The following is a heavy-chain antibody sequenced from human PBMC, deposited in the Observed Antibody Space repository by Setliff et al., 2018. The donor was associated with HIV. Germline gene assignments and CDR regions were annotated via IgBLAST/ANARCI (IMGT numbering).Heavy chain of an antibody. CDR1: GGSFSGYY. Sequence: SETLSLTCAVYGGSFSGYYWSWIRQSPGKGLEWIGEINHSGSTQYNPSLKSRVTISVDTSKNQFSLKLSSVTAADTAVYYCARGTAYYNFWSGYSQDYYYYMDVWGKGTTVTVS. V-gene: IGHV4-34*01. J-gene: IGHJ6*03. CDR2: INHSGST. CDR3: ARGTAYYNFWSGYSQDYYYYMDV. D-gene: IGHD3-3*01.